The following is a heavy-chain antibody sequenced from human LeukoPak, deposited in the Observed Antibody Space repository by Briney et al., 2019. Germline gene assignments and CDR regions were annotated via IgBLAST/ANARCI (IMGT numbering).Heavy chain of an antibody. CDR1: GGTFSSYA. CDR3: ARRGGAVAKGWYFDP. Sequence: ASVKVSCKASGGTFSSYAISWVRQAPGQGLEWMGRIIPILGIANYAQKFQGRVTITADKSTSTAYMELSSLRSEDTAVYYCARRGGAVAKGWYFDPWGRGTLVTVSS. CDR2: IIPILGIA. D-gene: IGHD3-16*01. V-gene: IGHV1-69*04. J-gene: IGHJ2*01.